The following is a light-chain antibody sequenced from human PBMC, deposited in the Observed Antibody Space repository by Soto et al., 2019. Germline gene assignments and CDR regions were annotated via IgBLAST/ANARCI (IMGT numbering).Light chain of an antibody. CDR3: SAFTSSTTLA. Sequence: QSALTQPASVSGSPGQSITISCTGTSSDIGGYNYVSWYQQHPGKAPKLMIYEVSNRPSGVSNRFSGSKSGNAASLTISGLQAEDEADYYYSAFTSSTTLAFGGGTKVTVL. CDR2: EVS. CDR1: SSDIGGYNY. V-gene: IGLV2-14*01. J-gene: IGLJ3*02.